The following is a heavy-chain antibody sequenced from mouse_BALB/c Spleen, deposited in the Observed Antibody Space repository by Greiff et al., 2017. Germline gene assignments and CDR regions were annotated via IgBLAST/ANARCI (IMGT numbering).Heavy chain of an antibody. Sequence: VQLKESGGDLVKPGGSLKLSCAASGFTFSSYGMSWVRQTPDKRLEWVATISSGGSYTYYPDSVKGRFTISRDNAKNTLYLQMSSLKSEDTAMYYCARHRTGSSSWYFDVWGAGTTVTVSS. CDR2: ISSGGSYT. J-gene: IGHJ1*01. CDR1: GFTFSSYG. D-gene: IGHD1-1*01. CDR3: ARHRTGSSSWYFDV. V-gene: IGHV5-6*01.